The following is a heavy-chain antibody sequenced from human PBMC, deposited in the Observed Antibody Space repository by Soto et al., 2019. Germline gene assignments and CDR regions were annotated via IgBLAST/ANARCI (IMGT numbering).Heavy chain of an antibody. J-gene: IGHJ4*02. CDR3: ARGWGAHVDY. CDR2: IYSGVST. Sequence: EVQLVESGGGLVQPGGSLRLSCAASRFTVSSNYMNWVRQAPGKGLEWVSVIYSGVSTYYADSVKGRFTISRDNSKNTLCIQMSTPRAEETPVYNGARGWGAHVDYWGQGTLVTVSS. D-gene: IGHD3-16*01. CDR1: RFTVSSNY. V-gene: IGHV3-66*01.